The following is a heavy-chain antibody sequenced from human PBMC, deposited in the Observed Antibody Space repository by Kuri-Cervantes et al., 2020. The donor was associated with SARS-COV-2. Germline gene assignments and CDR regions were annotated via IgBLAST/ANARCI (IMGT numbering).Heavy chain of an antibody. CDR2: ISGSGDST. V-gene: IGHV3-23*01. CDR3: VKASRSEQWLLNYYGLDV. D-gene: IGHD6-19*01. J-gene: IGHJ6*02. CDR1: GFTFSSYA. Sequence: GGSLRLSCAASGFTFSSYATSGVRQAPGKGLERVSAISGSGDSTYQADSVKGRFTISRDNSKNTLYLQMNSLRAEDTAVYYCVKASRSEQWLLNYYGLDVWGQGTTVTVSS.